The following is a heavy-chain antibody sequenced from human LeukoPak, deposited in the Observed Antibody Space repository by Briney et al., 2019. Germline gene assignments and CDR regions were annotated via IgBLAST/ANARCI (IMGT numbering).Heavy chain of an antibody. CDR2: ISSSSSYI. J-gene: IGHJ4*02. V-gene: IGHV3-21*01. Sequence: GGSLRLSCAASGFTFSSYSMNWVRQAPGKGLEWVSSISSSSSYIYYADSVKGRFTISRDNAKNSLYLQMNSLRAEDTAVYHCARGAAVAGLDYWGQGTLVTVSS. CDR1: GFTFSSYS. CDR3: ARGAAVAGLDY. D-gene: IGHD6-19*01.